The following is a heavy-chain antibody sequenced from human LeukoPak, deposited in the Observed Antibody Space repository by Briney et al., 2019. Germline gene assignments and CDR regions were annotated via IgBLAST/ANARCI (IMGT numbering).Heavy chain of an antibody. CDR3: ATMTTFDP. Sequence: ASVKISCKAFGYTFTDYYIHWVKEAPGKGLEWMGRVDPEDGETTYAEKFQGRVTITADTSTDTAYMELNNLRSEDTAVYYCATMTTFDPWGQGTLVTV. D-gene: IGHD4-11*01. CDR2: VDPEDGET. V-gene: IGHV1-69-2*01. J-gene: IGHJ5*02. CDR1: GYTFTDYY.